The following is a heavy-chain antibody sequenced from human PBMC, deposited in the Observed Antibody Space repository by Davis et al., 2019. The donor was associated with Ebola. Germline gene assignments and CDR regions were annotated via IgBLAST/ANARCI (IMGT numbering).Heavy chain of an antibody. CDR1: GSSITTYH. J-gene: IGHJ4*02. CDR2: IYSSGTT. Sequence: PSETLSPTCTVLGSSITTYHWNWTRQSPGKGLEWIGHIYSSGTTNYNPSPKSRVTISIDTTKNPFSLNLASVTAADTAVYYYAILHNWNGVDYWGQGTLVTVSS. D-gene: IGHD1-1*01. CDR3: AILHNWNGVDY. V-gene: IGHV4-59*12.